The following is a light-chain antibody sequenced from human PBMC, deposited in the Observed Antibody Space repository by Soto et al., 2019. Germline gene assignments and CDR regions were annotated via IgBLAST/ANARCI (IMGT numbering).Light chain of an antibody. Sequence: DIEMTQSPSSLSASVGDRVTITCQASQDISNYLNWYQQKTGRPPKLMIYDASSLESAVSSRVSVRASGSNFTFTICSLQPDDFATYYCQQYEDFHITFGQGTRR. CDR1: QDISNY. CDR3: QQYEDFHIT. V-gene: IGKV1-33*01. CDR2: DAS. J-gene: IGKJ5*01.